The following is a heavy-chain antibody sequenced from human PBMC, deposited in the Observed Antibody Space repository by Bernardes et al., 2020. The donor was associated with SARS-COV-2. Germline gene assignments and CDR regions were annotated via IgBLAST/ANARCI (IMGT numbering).Heavy chain of an antibody. V-gene: IGHV3-9*01. J-gene: IGHJ4*02. CDR1: GFTFDDYA. CDR3: ANLPTGTTVAADY. Sequence: GGSLRLSCAASGFTFDDYAMHWVRQAPGKGLEWVSGISWNSGSIGYADSVKGRFTISRDNAKNSLYLQMNSLRAEDTALYYCANLPTGTTVAADYWGQGTL. CDR2: ISWNSGSI. D-gene: IGHD1-1*01.